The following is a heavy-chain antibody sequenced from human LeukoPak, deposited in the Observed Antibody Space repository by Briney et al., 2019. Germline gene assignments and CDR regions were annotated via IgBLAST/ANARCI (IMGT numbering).Heavy chain of an antibody. CDR3: ARGNAHAFDI. V-gene: IGHV3-74*01. Sequence: GALRLSCAASGFTFIRYWMHWVRQAPGKGLVWVSRINSDGSSTSYADSVKGRFTISRDNAKNTLYLQINSLRAEDTAVYYCARGNAHAFDIWGQGTMVTVSS. J-gene: IGHJ3*02. CDR2: INSDGSST. D-gene: IGHD1-1*01. CDR1: GFTFIRYW.